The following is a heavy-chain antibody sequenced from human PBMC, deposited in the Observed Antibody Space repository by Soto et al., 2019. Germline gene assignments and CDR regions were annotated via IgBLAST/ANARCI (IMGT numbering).Heavy chain of an antibody. J-gene: IGHJ6*02. V-gene: IGHV4-59*01. CDR2: IYYTGST. CDR1: GGSISNYY. CDR3: ARVGSSWYLGMDV. D-gene: IGHD6-13*01. Sequence: SETLSLTCTVSGGSISNYYLSWIRQPPGMGLEWIGYIYYTGSTNYNPSLKSRVTISVDTSKNQFSLKLSSVTAADTAVYYCARVGSSWYLGMDVWGQGTTVTVS.